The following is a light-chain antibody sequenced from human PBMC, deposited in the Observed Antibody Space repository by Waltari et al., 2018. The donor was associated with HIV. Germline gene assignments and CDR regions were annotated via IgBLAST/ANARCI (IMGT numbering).Light chain of an antibody. J-gene: IGLJ1*01. CDR1: SSDVGGYNY. Sequence: QSALTQPASVSGSPGQSCTISCTGTSSDVGGYNYVSWYQQHPGKARKLMIYEVSNRPSGVSNRFSGSKSGITASLTISGLQAEDEADYYCSSYASSSTPYVFGTGTKVTVL. CDR3: SSYASSSTPYV. V-gene: IGLV2-14*01. CDR2: EVS.